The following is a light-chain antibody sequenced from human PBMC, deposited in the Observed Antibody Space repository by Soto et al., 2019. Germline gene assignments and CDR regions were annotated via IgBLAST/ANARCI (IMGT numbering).Light chain of an antibody. CDR2: GIS. J-gene: IGKJ1*01. Sequence: EIVLTQSPGTLSLSPGERATLSCRTSQSVTTSYLAGYQQKPGQAPRLLIYGISNRATGIPDRFSGSGSATDFTLTISRLEPEDFAVYYCHQYGDSPQTFGQGTKVEI. CDR1: QSVTTSY. CDR3: HQYGDSPQT. V-gene: IGKV3-20*01.